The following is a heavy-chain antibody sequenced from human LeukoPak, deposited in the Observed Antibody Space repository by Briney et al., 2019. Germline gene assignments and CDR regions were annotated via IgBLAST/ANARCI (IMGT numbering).Heavy chain of an antibody. J-gene: IGHJ3*02. V-gene: IGHV3-7*01. CDR2: IKQDGSEK. CDR1: GFTFSSYW. D-gene: IGHD3-10*01. Sequence: PGGSLRLSCAASGFTFSSYWMSWVRQAPGKGLEWVANIKQDGSEKYYVDSVKGRFTISRDNAKNSLYLQMNSLRAEDTAVYYCAREVTMVRGVGAFDIWGQGTMVTVSS. CDR3: AREVTMVRGVGAFDI.